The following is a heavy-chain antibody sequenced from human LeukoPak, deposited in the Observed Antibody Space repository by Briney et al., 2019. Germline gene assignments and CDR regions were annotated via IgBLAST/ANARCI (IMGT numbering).Heavy chain of an antibody. CDR1: GFTFTTSA. D-gene: IGHD6-13*01. CDR3: AAGSGWYRFDY. V-gene: IGHV1-58*02. CDR2: LVVGSGNT. J-gene: IGHJ4*02. Sequence: SVKVSCTASGFTFTTSAIQWVRQARGQRLEGIGWLVVGSGNTNYLHKVQERVTITRDMSTSTAYMELSSLTSDDSAVYYCAAGSGWYRFDYWGQGTLVTVSS.